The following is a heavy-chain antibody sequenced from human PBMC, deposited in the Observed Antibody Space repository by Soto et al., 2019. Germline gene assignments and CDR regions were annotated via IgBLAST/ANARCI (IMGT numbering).Heavy chain of an antibody. Sequence: GGSLRLSCAASGFTFSSYGMHWVRQAPGKGLEWVAVIWYDGSNKYYADSVKGRFTISRDNSKNTLYLQMNSLRAEDTAVYYCARGHSVLRYFDWLLSQFDYWGQGTLVTVSS. CDR3: ARGHSVLRYFDWLLSQFDY. D-gene: IGHD3-9*01. J-gene: IGHJ4*02. CDR2: IWYDGSNK. CDR1: GFTFSSYG. V-gene: IGHV3-33*01.